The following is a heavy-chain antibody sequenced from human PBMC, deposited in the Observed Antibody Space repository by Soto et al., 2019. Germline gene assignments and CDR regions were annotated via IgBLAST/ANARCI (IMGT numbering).Heavy chain of an antibody. Sequence: SETLSLTCTVSGGSISSSSYYWGWIRQPPGKGLDLILNVYYGGSTYYNPSLKCRVTISVETSKSQFFLKLSFVTAADTAVYYCAGGDYYHSSGYYFYYYTMDVWGQGTTVTVSS. D-gene: IGHD3-22*01. J-gene: IGHJ6*02. CDR1: GGSISSSSYY. CDR2: VYYGGST. V-gene: IGHV4-39*01. CDR3: AGGDYYHSSGYYFYYYTMDV.